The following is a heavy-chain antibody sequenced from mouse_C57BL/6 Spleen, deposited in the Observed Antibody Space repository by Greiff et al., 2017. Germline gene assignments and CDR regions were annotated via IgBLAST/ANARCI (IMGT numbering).Heavy chain of an antibody. Sequence: QVHVKQPGAELVKPGASVKLSCKASGYTFTSYWMHWVKQRPGQGLEWIGMIHPNSGSTNYNEKFKSKATLTVDKSSSTAYMQLSSLTSEDSAVYYCARGFSYYGSRQGYFDYWGQGTTLTVSS. D-gene: IGHD1-1*01. V-gene: IGHV1-64*01. CDR3: ARGFSYYGSRQGYFDY. J-gene: IGHJ2*01. CDR2: IHPNSGST. CDR1: GYTFTSYW.